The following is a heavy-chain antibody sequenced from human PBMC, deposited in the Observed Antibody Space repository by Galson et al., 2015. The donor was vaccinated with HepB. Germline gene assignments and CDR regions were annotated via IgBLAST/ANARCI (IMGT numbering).Heavy chain of an antibody. CDR3: ARDGCSSTSCYTGWFDP. CDR2: IIPIFGTA. V-gene: IGHV1-69*05. Sequence: SVKVSCKASGGTFTSYAISWVRQAPGQGLEWMGGIIPIFGTANYAQKFQGRVTITTDESTSTAYMELSSLRSEDTAVYYCARDGCSSTSCYTGWFDPWGQGTLVTVSS. CDR1: GGTFTSYA. J-gene: IGHJ5*02. D-gene: IGHD2-2*02.